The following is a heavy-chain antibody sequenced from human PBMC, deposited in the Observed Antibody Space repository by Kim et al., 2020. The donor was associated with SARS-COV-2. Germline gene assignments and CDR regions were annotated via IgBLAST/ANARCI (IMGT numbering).Heavy chain of an antibody. CDR1: GGSISSGGYY. D-gene: IGHD1-1*01. CDR2: IYYSGST. CDR3: ARDAGTTWGGFDP. V-gene: IGHV4-31*03. J-gene: IGHJ5*02. Sequence: SETLSLTCTVSGGSISSGGYYWSWIRQHPGKGLEWIGYIYYSGSTYYNPSLKSRVTISVDTSKNQFSLKLSSVTAADTAVYYCARDAGTTWGGFDPWGQGTLVTVSS.